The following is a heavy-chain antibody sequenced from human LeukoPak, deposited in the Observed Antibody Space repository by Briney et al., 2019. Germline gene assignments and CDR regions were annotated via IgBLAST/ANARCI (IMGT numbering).Heavy chain of an antibody. Sequence: GRPLRLSCAASGFTFSSYWMHGVRQAPGKGLGRVAVISYDVSNKYYADSAKGRFTISRDNSKTTLYLQMNSLTAEDTAVYYVARVRCSSTRCSDAFDIWGQRRMVSVCS. V-gene: IGHV3-30-3*01. J-gene: IGHJ3*02. CDR3: ARVRCSSTRCSDAFDI. CDR1: GFTFSSYW. D-gene: IGHD2-2*01. CDR2: ISYDVSNK.